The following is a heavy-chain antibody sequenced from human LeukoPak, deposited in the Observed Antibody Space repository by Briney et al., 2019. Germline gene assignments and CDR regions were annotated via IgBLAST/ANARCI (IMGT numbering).Heavy chain of an antibody. CDR3: ASLYDSGSPFDY. CDR2: ISAYNGNT. V-gene: IGHV1-18*01. Sequence: GASVKVSCKASGYTFTSYGISWVRQAPGQGLESMGWISAYNGNTNYAQKLQGRVTMTTDTSTTTAYMELRSLRSDDTAVYYCASLYDSGSPFDYWGQGTLVTVSS. D-gene: IGHD3-10*01. CDR1: GYTFTSYG. J-gene: IGHJ4*02.